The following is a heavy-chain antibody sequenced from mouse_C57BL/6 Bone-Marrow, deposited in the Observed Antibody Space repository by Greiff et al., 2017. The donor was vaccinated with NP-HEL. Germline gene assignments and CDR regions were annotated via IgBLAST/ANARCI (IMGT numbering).Heavy chain of an antibody. V-gene: IGHV1-82*01. CDR2: IYPGDGDT. CDR3: ARSGGYGSSYPYYAMDY. D-gene: IGHD1-1*01. J-gene: IGHJ4*01. CDR1: GYAFSSSW. Sequence: QVQLQQSGPELVKPGASVKISCKASGYAFSSSWMNWVKQRPGKGLEWIGRIYPGDGDTNYNGKFKGKATLTADKSSSTAYMQLSSLTSEDSAVYFCARSGGYGSSYPYYAMDYWGQGTSVTVSS.